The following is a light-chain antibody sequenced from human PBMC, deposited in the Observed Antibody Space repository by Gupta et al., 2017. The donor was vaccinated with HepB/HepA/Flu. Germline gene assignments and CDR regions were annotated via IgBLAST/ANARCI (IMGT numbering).Light chain of an antibody. CDR3: QAADSSGNDVV. CDR2: KDI. CDR1: VLTRQF. V-gene: IGLV3-25*02. J-gene: IGLJ2*01. Sequence: SYELTQPPSLSVSPGQTARITCSGDVLTRQFTHWYQQRPGQAPVMVIYKDIERPSRSPQRFSGSISGTTATLSISGVQAEDEADYHCQAADSSGNDVVFGGGTKLTV.